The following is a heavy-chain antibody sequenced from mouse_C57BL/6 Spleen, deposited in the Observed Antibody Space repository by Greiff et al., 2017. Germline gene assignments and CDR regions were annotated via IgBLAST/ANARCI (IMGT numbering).Heavy chain of an antibody. J-gene: IGHJ2*01. CDR3: ARDGYDRGDFDY. CDR1: GYAFSSYW. D-gene: IGHD2-2*01. V-gene: IGHV1-80*01. CDR2: IYPGDGDT. Sequence: VQLQQSGAELVKPGASVKISCKASGYAFSSYWMNWVKQRPGKGLEWIGQIYPGDGDTNYNGQFKGKATLTADKSSSTAYMQLSSLTSEDSAVYFCARDGYDRGDFDYWGQGTTLTVSS.